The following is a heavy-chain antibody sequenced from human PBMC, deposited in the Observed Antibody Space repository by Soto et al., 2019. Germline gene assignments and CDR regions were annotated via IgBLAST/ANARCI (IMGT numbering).Heavy chain of an antibody. V-gene: IGHV1-3*01. D-gene: IGHD6-13*01. J-gene: IGHJ4*02. CDR1: GYTFTSYA. Sequence: QVQLVQSGAEVKKPGASVKVSCTASGYTFTSYAMHWVRQAPGQRLEWMGWINAGNGNTKYSQKFQGRVTITRDTSASTAYMELSSLRSEDTAVYYCARVGSSWYRGMGYYFDYWGQGTLVTVSS. CDR3: ARVGSSWYRGMGYYFDY. CDR2: INAGNGNT.